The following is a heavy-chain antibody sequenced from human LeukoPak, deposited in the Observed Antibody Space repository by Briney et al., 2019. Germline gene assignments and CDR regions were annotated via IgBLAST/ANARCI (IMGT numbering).Heavy chain of an antibody. Sequence: VASVKVSCKTSGGTFSSYAISWVRQAPGQGLGWMGGIIPIFGTANYAQKFQGRVTITADESTSTAYMELSSLRSEDTAVYYCARGGLIVADDAFDIWGQGTMVTVSS. CDR2: IIPIFGTA. D-gene: IGHD5-12*01. CDR1: GGTFSSYA. CDR3: ARGGLIVADDAFDI. J-gene: IGHJ3*02. V-gene: IGHV1-69*13.